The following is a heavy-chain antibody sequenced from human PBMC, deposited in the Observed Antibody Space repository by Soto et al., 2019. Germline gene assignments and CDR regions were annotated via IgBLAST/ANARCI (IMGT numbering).Heavy chain of an antibody. D-gene: IGHD5-18*01. CDR3: AKDRQGYGRINDY. Sequence: EVQLLESGGGLVQPGGSLRLSCVASGFTFSAYAMNWVRQAPGKGPEWVSTVSGSGSSTYYADSVKGRFTISRDNSKDTLYLQMNSLRAEDTAVYFCAKDRQGYGRINDYWGQGTLVTVSS. CDR1: GFTFSAYA. J-gene: IGHJ4*02. CDR2: VSGSGSST. V-gene: IGHV3-23*01.